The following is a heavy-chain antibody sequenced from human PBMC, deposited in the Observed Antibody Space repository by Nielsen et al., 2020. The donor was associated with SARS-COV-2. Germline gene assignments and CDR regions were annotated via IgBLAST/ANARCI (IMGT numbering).Heavy chain of an antibody. Sequence: GGSLRLSCAASGFTFSSYWMSWVRQAPGKGLEWVANIKQDGSEKYYVDSVKGRFTISRDNAKNSLYLQMNSLRAEDTAVYYCARDPWIVVVVAAIYGMDVWGQGTTVTVSS. CDR1: GFTFSSYW. D-gene: IGHD2-15*01. V-gene: IGHV3-7*01. J-gene: IGHJ6*02. CDR2: IKQDGSEK. CDR3: ARDPWIVVVVAAIYGMDV.